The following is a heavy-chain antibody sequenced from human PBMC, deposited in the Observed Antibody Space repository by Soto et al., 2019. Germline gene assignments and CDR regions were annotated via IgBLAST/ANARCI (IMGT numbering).Heavy chain of an antibody. J-gene: IGHJ6*03. CDR1: GGSISNFY. CDR3: ARTVLGPDLLSDSFVDYYFYMVV. CDR2: VYYTGST. Sequence: SETLSLTCTVSGGSISNFYWSWIRQPPGKGLEWIGYVYYTGSTSYNPSLKRRVTFSADSSRGQFSLRLNSVTAADTAVYYCARTVLGPDLLSDSFVDYYFYMVVWGEGITVTVSS. V-gene: IGHV4-59*08. D-gene: IGHD3-9*01.